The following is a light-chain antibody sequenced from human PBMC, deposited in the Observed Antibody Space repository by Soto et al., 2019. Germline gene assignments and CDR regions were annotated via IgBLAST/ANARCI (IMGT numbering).Light chain of an antibody. CDR3: QQCFSIPPT. CDR2: AAS. CDR1: HSIDNY. V-gene: IGKV1-39*01. Sequence: DIQMTQSPSSLSASVGDRVTITCRASHSIDNYLSWYQQKPGKAPKLLIYAASNLQRGVSSRFSGSGSGTDFTLTIDSLQPDDFAIYYCQQCFSIPPTFGHGTKVGTK. J-gene: IGKJ1*01.